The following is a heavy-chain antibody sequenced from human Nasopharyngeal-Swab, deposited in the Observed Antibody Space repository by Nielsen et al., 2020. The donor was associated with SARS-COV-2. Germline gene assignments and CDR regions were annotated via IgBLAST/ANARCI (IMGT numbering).Heavy chain of an antibody. V-gene: IGHV3-48*03. J-gene: IGHJ4*02. CDR2: ISSSGSTI. Sequence: GGSLRLSCAASGLTFGSYAMSWVRQAQGKGLEWVSYISSSGSTIYYADSVKGRFTISRDNAKNSLYLQMNSLKAEDTSVYYCAREPGLRFDYWGQGTLVTVSS. CDR1: GLTFGSYA. D-gene: IGHD4-17*01. CDR3: AREPGLRFDY.